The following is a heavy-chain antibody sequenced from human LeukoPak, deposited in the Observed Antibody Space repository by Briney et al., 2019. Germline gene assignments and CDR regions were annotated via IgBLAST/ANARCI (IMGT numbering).Heavy chain of an antibody. CDR1: GYTFTSYG. D-gene: IGHD6-19*01. V-gene: IGHV1-69*04. CDR2: IIPILGIA. J-gene: IGHJ4*02. Sequence: SVKVSCKASGYTFTSYGISWMRQAPGQGLEWMGRIIPILGIANYAQKFQGRVTITADKSTSTAYMELSSLRAEDTAVYYCARDKGSSRLYGSDHWGQGTLVTVSS. CDR3: ARDKGSSRLYGSDH.